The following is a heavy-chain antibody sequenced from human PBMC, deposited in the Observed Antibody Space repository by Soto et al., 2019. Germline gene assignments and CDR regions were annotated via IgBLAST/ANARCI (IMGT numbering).Heavy chain of an antibody. J-gene: IGHJ3*01. CDR2: ISYSGST. V-gene: IGHV4-31*03. CDR3: ARSAQWDGFDP. CDR1: AGSISTINYY. D-gene: IGHD2-8*01. Sequence: QVQLQESGPGLVRPSQTLSLTCTVSAGSISTINYYWSWIRQHPAKGLEWIGYISYSGSTFYHSSLKSRVTMSLDTSQKQFSLTLTSVTAADTAVYYCARSAQWDGFDPWGQGTMVTVSS.